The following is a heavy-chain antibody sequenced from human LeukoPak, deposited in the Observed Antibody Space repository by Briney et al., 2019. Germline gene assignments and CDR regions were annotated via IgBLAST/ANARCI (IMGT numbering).Heavy chain of an antibody. J-gene: IGHJ4*02. D-gene: IGHD6-6*01. CDR2: IIPIFGTA. V-gene: IGHV1-69*13. CDR3: AREVEYSSLRFDY. Sequence: GASVKVSCKASGGTFSSYAISWVRQAPGQGLEWMGGIIPIFGTANYAQKFQGRVTITADESTSTAYMELSSLRSEDTAVYYCAREVEYSSLRFDYWGQGTLVTVSS. CDR1: GGTFSSYA.